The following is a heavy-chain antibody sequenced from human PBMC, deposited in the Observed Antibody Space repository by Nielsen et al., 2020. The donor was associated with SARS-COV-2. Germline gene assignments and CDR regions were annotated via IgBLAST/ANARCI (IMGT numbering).Heavy chain of an antibody. Sequence: GSLRLSCAASGFTFSSYGMHWVRQAPGKGLEWVAVIWYDGSNKYYADSVKGRFTISRDNSKNTLYLQMNSLRAEDTAVYYCAREDDSSSLGGFDYWGQGTLVTVSS. V-gene: IGHV3-33*01. D-gene: IGHD6-6*01. CDR1: GFTFSSYG. CDR2: IWYDGSNK. CDR3: AREDDSSSLGGFDY. J-gene: IGHJ4*02.